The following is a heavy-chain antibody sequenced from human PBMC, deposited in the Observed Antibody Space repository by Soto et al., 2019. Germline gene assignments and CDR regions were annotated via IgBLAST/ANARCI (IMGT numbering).Heavy chain of an antibody. J-gene: IGHJ6*02. Sequence: SQTLSLTCAISGDSVSSNSAAWNWIRQSPSRGLEWLGRTYYRSKWYNDYAVSVKSRITINPDTSKNQFSLQLNSVTPEDTAVYYCARRRSGGGSPLGIYYYYGMDVWGQGTTVTVSS. CDR1: GDSVSSNSAA. V-gene: IGHV6-1*01. CDR2: TYYRSKWYN. D-gene: IGHD6-6*01. CDR3: ARRRSGGGSPLGIYYYYGMDV.